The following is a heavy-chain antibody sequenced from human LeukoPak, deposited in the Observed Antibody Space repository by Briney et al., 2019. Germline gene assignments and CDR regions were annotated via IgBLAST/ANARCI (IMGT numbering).Heavy chain of an antibody. CDR1: GYTFSGTGWY. Sequence: SVKVSCKASGYTFSGTGWYLYWLRQAPGQGLECLGWIYPNNGATAYAQKFQGRVAMTRDTSITTAYMELSRLRPDDTAVYYCARDGPAQMVDFDYWGQGTLVTVSS. V-gene: IGHV1-2*02. D-gene: IGHD3-10*01. CDR3: ARDGPAQMVDFDY. J-gene: IGHJ4*02. CDR2: IYPNNGAT.